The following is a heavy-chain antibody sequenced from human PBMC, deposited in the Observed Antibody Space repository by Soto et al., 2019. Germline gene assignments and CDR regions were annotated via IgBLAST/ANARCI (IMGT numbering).Heavy chain of an antibody. J-gene: IGHJ5*02. CDR2: MKPNSCNT. D-gene: IGHD4-17*01. CDR3: ARGRSHDYGDGWFDP. CDR1: GYTXTRYD. Sequence: SXKVSCKASGYTXTRYDSHLVRQATGQGLEWMGWMKPNSCNTGYAQKFQGRVTMTRNTSISTAYMELSSLRSEDTAVYYCARGRSHDYGDGWFDPWAQGTLVTVSS. V-gene: IGHV1-8*01.